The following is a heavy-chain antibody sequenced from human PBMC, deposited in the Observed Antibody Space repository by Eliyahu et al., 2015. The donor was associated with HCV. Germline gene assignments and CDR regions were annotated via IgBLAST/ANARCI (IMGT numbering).Heavy chain of an antibody. V-gene: IGHV1-58*01. CDR2: IVVGSGNT. Sequence: QMQLVQSGPEXKKPXTSVKVSCKAXGFTXTSXXVQWVRQARGQRLEWIGWIVVGSGNTNYAQKFQERVTITRDMSTSTAYMELSSLRSEDTAVYYCAAGELRYFDWLPPSGMDVWGQGTTVTVSS. CDR3: AAGELRYFDWLPPSGMDV. D-gene: IGHD3-9*01. CDR1: GFTXTSXX. J-gene: IGHJ6*02.